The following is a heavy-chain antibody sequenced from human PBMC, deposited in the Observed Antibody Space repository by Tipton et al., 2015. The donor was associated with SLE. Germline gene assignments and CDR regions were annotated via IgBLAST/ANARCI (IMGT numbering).Heavy chain of an antibody. CDR1: GFTFSSYW. Sequence: SLRLSCAASGFTFSSYWMSWVRQAPGKGLEWVANIKQDGSEKYYVDSVKGRFTISRDNAKNSMYLQMNSLRSEDTAVYYCARGKQLGDFDYWGQGTLVTVSS. CDR3: ARGKQLGDFDY. D-gene: IGHD6-6*01. J-gene: IGHJ4*02. CDR2: IKQDGSEK. V-gene: IGHV3-7*03.